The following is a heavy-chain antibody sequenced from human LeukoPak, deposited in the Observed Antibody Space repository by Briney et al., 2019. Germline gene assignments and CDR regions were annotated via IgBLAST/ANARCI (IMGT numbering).Heavy chain of an antibody. CDR2: ISAYNGNT. D-gene: IGHD3-3*01. Sequence: GASVKVSCKASGYTFTSYGISWVRQAPGQGLEWMGWISAYNGNTNYAQKLQGRVTITADESTSTAYMELSSLRSEDTAVYYCARASVLRFLECFDYWGQGTLVTVSS. CDR3: ARASVLRFLECFDY. CDR1: GYTFTSYG. V-gene: IGHV1-18*01. J-gene: IGHJ4*02.